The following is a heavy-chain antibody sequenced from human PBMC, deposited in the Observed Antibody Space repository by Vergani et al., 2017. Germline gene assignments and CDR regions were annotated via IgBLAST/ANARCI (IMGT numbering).Heavy chain of an antibody. CDR3: ARVRRDDSSGYYYYYGMDV. J-gene: IGHJ6*02. CDR2: IYYSGNT. D-gene: IGHD3-22*01. CDR1: GGSISSGDYY. V-gene: IGHV4-30-4*01. Sequence: QGQLQESGPGLVKPSQTLSLTCSVSGGSISSGDYYWSWIRQPPGKGLEWIGYIYYSGNTYYNPSLKSRVTIAVDTSKNQFSLKLSSVTAADTAVYYCARVRRDDSSGYYYYYGMDVWGQGTTVTVSS.